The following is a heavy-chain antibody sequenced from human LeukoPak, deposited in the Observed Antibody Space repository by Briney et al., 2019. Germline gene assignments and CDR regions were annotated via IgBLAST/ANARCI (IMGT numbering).Heavy chain of an antibody. D-gene: IGHD3-3*01. CDR1: GFTFSSYS. CDR2: ISSSSSYI. J-gene: IGHJ4*02. V-gene: IGHV3-21*01. CDR3: ARGPRSAYYDFWSGYYGDY. Sequence: GGSLRLSCAASGFTFSSYSMNWVRQAPGKGLEWVSSISSSSSYIYYADSVKGRFTISRDNAKNSLYLQMNSRRAEDTAVYYCARGPRSAYYDFWSGYYGDYWGQGTLVTVSS.